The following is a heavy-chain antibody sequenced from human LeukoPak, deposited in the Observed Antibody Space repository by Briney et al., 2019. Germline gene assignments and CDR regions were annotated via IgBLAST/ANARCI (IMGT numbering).Heavy chain of an antibody. V-gene: IGHV3-30-3*01. CDR2: ISYDGSNE. CDR1: GFTFSSYA. D-gene: IGHD4-17*01. Sequence: GGSLRLSCAASGFTFSSYAMHWVRQAPGKGLEWVAVISYDGSNEYYADSVKGRFTISRDDSKNTLYLQMNSLRAEDTAVYYCARGRLTVTTRAPFDYWGQGTLVTVSS. CDR3: ARGRLTVTTRAPFDY. J-gene: IGHJ4*02.